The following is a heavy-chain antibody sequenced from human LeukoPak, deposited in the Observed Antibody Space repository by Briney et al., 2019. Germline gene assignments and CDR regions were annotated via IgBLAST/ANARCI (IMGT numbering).Heavy chain of an antibody. CDR2: ISGSGGRT. J-gene: IGHJ6*03. CDR1: GFTFSSYA. V-gene: IGHV3-23*01. Sequence: GGSLRLSCAASGFTFSSYAMNWVRQAPGKGLEWVSSISGSGGRTYYAGSVKGRFTISRDNSQNTVSLQLNNLRIEDTALYYCAKTSLSDPSGHYYYMDVWGKGTTVTVSS. CDR3: AKTSLSDPSGHYYYMDV. D-gene: IGHD3-3*01.